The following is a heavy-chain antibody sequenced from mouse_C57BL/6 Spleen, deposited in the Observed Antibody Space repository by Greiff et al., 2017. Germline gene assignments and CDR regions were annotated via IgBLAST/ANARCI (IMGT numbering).Heavy chain of an antibody. Sequence: VQLQQSGAELVKPGASVKISCKASGYAFSSYWMNWVKQRPGKGLEWIGQIYPGDGDTNYNGKFKGKATLTADKSSSTAYMQLSSLTSEDSAVYYCAREGTVGATYAVGYWGQGTSVTVSS. CDR3: AREGTVGATYAVGY. CDR2: IYPGDGDT. V-gene: IGHV1-80*01. CDR1: GYAFSSYW. J-gene: IGHJ4*01. D-gene: IGHD1-1*01.